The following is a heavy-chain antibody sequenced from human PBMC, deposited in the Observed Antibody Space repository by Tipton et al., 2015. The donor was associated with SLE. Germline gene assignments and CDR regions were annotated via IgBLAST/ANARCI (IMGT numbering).Heavy chain of an antibody. CDR2: IYINGST. CDR1: GGSISGYY. CDR3: ARRRGSSWYEDYFDY. Sequence: TLSLTCTVSGGSISGYYWSWIRQPAGKGLEWIGRIYINGSTDYNPSLQSRVTMSVDTSKNQFSLKLSSVTAADTAVYYCARRRGSSWYEDYFDYWGQGTLVTVSS. J-gene: IGHJ4*02. D-gene: IGHD6-13*01. V-gene: IGHV4-4*07.